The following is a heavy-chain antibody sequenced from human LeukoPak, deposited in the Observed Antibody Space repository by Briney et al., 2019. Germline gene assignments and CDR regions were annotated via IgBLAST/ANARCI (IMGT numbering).Heavy chain of an antibody. Sequence: ASVTVSCKASGGTFSSYVSSWLRQAPGQGLEWMGGILPMFGTIDYAQRFQGRVTITANEATSTAYMELTSLTSEDTAVYYCASWRHPMVRGVVLRAFDSWGQGTLVTVSS. V-gene: IGHV1-69*13. J-gene: IGHJ4*02. CDR2: ILPMFGTI. CDR1: GGTFSSYV. D-gene: IGHD3-10*01. CDR3: ASWRHPMVRGVVLRAFDS.